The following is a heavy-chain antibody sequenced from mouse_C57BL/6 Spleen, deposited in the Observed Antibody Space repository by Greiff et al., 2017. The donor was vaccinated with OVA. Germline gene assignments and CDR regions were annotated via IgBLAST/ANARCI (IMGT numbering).Heavy chain of an antibody. CDR3: ARHDPRCAY. CDR1: DYDFPSHD. CDR2: INSDGGST. V-gene: IGHV5-2*03. Sequence: EVKVEESGGGLVQPGESLKLSCESTDYDFPSHDMSWVRKTPEKRLELVAAINSDGGSTYYPDNMERRFIISRDNTQKTLYLQMSSLRSEDTAFYYCARHDPRCAYWGHGTMVTVSA. J-gene: IGHJ3*01.